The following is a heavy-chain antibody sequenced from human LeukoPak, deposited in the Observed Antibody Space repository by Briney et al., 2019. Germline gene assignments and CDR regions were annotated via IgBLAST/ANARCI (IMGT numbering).Heavy chain of an antibody. V-gene: IGHV1-8*01. CDR1: GYTFTSYD. CDR3: AGGVSSRTIYYYYGMDV. J-gene: IGHJ6*02. CDR2: MNPNSGNT. Sequence: GASVKVSCKASGYTFTSYDINWVRQAPGQGLEWMGWMNPNSGNTGYAQKFQGRVTMTRNTSISTAYMELSSLRSEDTAVYYCAGGVSSRTIYYYYGMDVWGQGTTVTVSS. D-gene: IGHD2-2*01.